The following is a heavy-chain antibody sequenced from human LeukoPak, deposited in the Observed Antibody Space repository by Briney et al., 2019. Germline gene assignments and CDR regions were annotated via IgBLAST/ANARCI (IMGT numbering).Heavy chain of an antibody. CDR3: ARGLLGRMGRDGYNLLGY. D-gene: IGHD5-24*01. J-gene: IGHJ4*02. CDR2: INHSGST. CDR1: GGSFSGYS. Sequence: SETLSLTCAVYGGSFSGYSWNWIRQPPGKGLEWIGEINHSGSTNYNPSLKSRVTISVDTSKNQFSLKLSSVTAADTAVYYCARGLLGRMGRDGYNLLGYWGQGTLVTVSS. V-gene: IGHV4-34*01.